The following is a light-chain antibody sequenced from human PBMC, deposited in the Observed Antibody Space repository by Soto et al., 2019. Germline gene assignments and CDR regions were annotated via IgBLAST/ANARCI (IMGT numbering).Light chain of an antibody. V-gene: IGLV1-40*01. CDR3: QSYDSRLSVI. CDR1: SSNIGAGYP. Sequence: QSVLTQSPSVSGAPGQRVTISCTGGSSNIGAGYPVHWYQQLPGTAPKLLIFANTNRPSGVPDRFSGSKSGTSASLAITGLQAEDEADYFCQSYDSRLSVIFGGGTQLTVL. J-gene: IGLJ2*01. CDR2: ANT.